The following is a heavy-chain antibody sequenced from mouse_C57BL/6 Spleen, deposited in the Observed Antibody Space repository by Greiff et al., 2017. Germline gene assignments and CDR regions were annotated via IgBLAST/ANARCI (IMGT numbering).Heavy chain of an antibody. Sequence: EVQLVESGAGLVKPGGSLKLSCAASGFTFSSYAMSWVRQTPEKRLEWVAYISSGGDYIYYADTVKGRFTISRDNARNTLYLQMSSLKSEDTAMYYCTRGITTVVATNYFDYWGQGTTLTVSS. D-gene: IGHD1-1*01. CDR2: ISSGGDYI. V-gene: IGHV5-9-1*02. J-gene: IGHJ2*01. CDR3: TRGITTVVATNYFDY. CDR1: GFTFSSYA.